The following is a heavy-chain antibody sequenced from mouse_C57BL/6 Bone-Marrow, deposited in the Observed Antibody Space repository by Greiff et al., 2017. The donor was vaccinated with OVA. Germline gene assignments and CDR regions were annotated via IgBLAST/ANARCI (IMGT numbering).Heavy chain of an antibody. CDR1: GYTFTDYE. CDR3: TRIGEQAGPFDY. D-gene: IGHD2-14*01. CDR2: IDPETGGT. Sequence: VQLQQSGAELVRPGASVTLSCKASGYTFTDYEMHWVKQTPVHGLEWIGAIDPETGGTAYHQKFKGKAILTADKSSSTAYMELRSLTSEDSAVYYCTRIGEQAGPFDYWGQGTTLTVSS. J-gene: IGHJ2*01. V-gene: IGHV1-15*01.